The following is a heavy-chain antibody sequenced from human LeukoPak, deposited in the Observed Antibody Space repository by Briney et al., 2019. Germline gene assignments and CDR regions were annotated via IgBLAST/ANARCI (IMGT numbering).Heavy chain of an antibody. Sequence: PSQTLSLTCTVSGGSISSGDYYWSWIRQPPGKGLEWIGYIYYSGSTYYNPSLKSRVTISVDTSKNQFSLKLSSVTAADTAVYYCARGAQRGYSYGYAIYFDYWGQGTLVTVSS. CDR3: ARGAQRGYSYGYAIYFDY. J-gene: IGHJ4*02. V-gene: IGHV4-30-4*08. D-gene: IGHD5-18*01. CDR1: GGSISSGDYY. CDR2: IYYSGST.